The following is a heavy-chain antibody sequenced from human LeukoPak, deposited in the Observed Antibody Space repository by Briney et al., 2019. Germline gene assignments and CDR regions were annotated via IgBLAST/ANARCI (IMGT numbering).Heavy chain of an antibody. V-gene: IGHV1-46*01. Sequence: EASVKVSCKASGYTFTSYYMHWVRRAPGQGLEWMGIINPSGGSTSYAQKFQGRVTMTRDTSTTTVYLDLSSLRSEDTAVYYCARGGTVAKKSYFDYWGQGTLVTVSS. J-gene: IGHJ4*02. CDR3: ARGGTVAKKSYFDY. CDR1: GYTFTSYY. D-gene: IGHD4-23*01. CDR2: INPSGGST.